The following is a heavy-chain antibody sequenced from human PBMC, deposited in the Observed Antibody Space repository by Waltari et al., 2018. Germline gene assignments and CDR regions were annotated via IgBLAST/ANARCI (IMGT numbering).Heavy chain of an antibody. CDR1: GFTFSTYA. D-gene: IGHD3-10*01. Sequence: EARLEESGGGLEQPGKSLRLSCSASGFTFSTYAMTWVRQAPGKGLEWVSSISDDGQTSFYADSVKGRCIISRDNSKSTRFLHLNSLRGDDTARYYCAKGIRATATYFYMDVWGKGTTVTVSS. J-gene: IGHJ6*03. CDR2: ISDDGQTS. CDR3: AKGIRATATYFYMDV. V-gene: IGHV3-23*04.